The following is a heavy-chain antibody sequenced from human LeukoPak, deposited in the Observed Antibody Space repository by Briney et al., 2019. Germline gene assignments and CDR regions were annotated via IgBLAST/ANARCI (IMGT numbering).Heavy chain of an antibody. CDR1: GFTFSSYG. J-gene: IGHJ4*02. CDR2: IRYDGSNK. CDR3: AKVFTTSFDY. D-gene: IGHD4-17*01. V-gene: IGHV3-30*02. Sequence: GGSLRLSCAASGFTFSSYGMHWVRQAPGKGLEWVAFIRYDGSNKYYADSVKGRFTIPRDNSKNTLYLQMNSLRAEDTAVYYCAKVFTTSFDYWGQGTLVTVPS.